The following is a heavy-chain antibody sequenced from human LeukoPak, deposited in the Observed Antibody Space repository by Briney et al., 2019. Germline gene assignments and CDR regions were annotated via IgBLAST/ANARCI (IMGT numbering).Heavy chain of an antibody. D-gene: IGHD3-10*01. Sequence: PSETLSLTCTVSGGSISSYYWSWIRQPPGKGLEWIGYIYYSGSTNYNPSLKSRVTISVDTSKNQFSLKLSSVTAADTAVYYCARHKFAAQSENYYGSGSYYFPRFDPWGQGTLVTVSS. J-gene: IGHJ5*02. CDR1: GGSISSYY. CDR2: IYYSGST. V-gene: IGHV4-59*08. CDR3: ARHKFAAQSENYYGSGSYYFPRFDP.